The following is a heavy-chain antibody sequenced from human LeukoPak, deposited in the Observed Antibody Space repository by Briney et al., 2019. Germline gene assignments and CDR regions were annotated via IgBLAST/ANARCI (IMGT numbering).Heavy chain of an antibody. J-gene: IGHJ5*02. CDR1: GGSVTNYY. CDR2: FYYSGST. V-gene: IGHV4-59*02. Sequence: SETLSLTCTVSGGSVTNYYWNWIRQTPGKGLEWIGCFYYSGSTSYNPSLKSRVTISVDTSKNQFSLKLSSVTAADTAVYYCARDRALDIVVVVAATWFDPWGQGTLVTVSS. D-gene: IGHD2-15*01. CDR3: ARDRALDIVVVVAATWFDP.